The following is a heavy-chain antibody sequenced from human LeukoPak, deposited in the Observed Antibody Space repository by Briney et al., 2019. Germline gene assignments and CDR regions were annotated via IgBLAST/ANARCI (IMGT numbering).Heavy chain of an antibody. D-gene: IGHD6-19*01. CDR2: ISYDGSNK. CDR1: GFTFSSYG. CDR3: AKDLASVAVAAGGYYYYYGMDV. Sequence: GGSLRLSCAASGFTFSSYGMPWVRQAPGKGLEGVAVISYDGSNKYYADSVKGRFTISRDNSKNTLYLQMNSLRAEDTAVYYCAKDLASVAVAAGGYYYYYGMDVWGQGTTVTVSS. V-gene: IGHV3-30*18. J-gene: IGHJ6*02.